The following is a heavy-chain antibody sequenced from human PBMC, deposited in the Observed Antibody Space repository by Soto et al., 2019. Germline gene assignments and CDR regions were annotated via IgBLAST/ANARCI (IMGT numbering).Heavy chain of an antibody. Sequence: GGSLRLSCKVSGFTLSTSAMNWVRQAPGKGLEWVSYINTDGDVRHYADSVKGRFTVSRDNAKNLVYLQMNNVGADDTAVYFCTRRDVFDLWGQGATVTVSS. CDR2: INTDGDVR. J-gene: IGHJ3*01. CDR3: TRRDVFDL. V-gene: IGHV3-48*01. CDR1: GFTLSTSA.